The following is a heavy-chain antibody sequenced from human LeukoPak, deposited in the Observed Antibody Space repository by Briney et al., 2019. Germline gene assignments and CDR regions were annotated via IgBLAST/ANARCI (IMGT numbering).Heavy chain of an antibody. CDR3: AREGRAYYGMDV. CDR1: GGSISSGGYS. CDR2: IYHSGST. Sequence: SETLSLTCAVSGGSISSGGYSWSWIRQPPGKGLEWIGYIYHSGSTYYNPSLKSRVTISVDRSKNQFSLKLSSVTAADTAVYYCAREGRAYYGMDVWGQGTTVTVSS. V-gene: IGHV4-30-2*01. J-gene: IGHJ6*02.